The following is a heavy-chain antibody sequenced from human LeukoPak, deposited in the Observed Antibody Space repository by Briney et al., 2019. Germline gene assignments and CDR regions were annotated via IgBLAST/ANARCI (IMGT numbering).Heavy chain of an antibody. CDR1: GFTFSDYY. V-gene: IGHV3-11*01. CDR2: ISSSGSTI. J-gene: IGHJ4*02. CDR3: ARDRWCSGGSCYWRGY. D-gene: IGHD2-15*01. Sequence: PGGSLRLSCAASGFTFSDYYMSWIHQAPGKGLEWVSYISSSGSTIYYADSVEGRFTISRDNAKNSLYLQMNSLRAEDTAVYYCARDRWCSGGSCYWRGYWGQGTLVTVSS.